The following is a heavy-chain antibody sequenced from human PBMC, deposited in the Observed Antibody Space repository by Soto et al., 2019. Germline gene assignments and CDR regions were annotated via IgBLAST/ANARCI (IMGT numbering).Heavy chain of an antibody. CDR1: GGSISSYY. Sequence: PSETLSLTCTVSGGSISSYYWSWIRQPPGKGLEWIGYIYYSGSTNYNPSLKSRVTISVDTSKNQFSLKLSSVTAADTAVYYCARLPASSNYYYYYMDVWGKGTTVTVSS. V-gene: IGHV4-59*08. D-gene: IGHD6-19*01. CDR2: IYYSGST. J-gene: IGHJ6*03. CDR3: ARLPASSNYYYYYMDV.